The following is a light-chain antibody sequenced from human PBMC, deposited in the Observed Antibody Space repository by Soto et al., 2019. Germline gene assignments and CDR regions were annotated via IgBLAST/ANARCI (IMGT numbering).Light chain of an antibody. CDR2: RNN. J-gene: IGLJ2*01. V-gene: IGLV1-47*01. Sequence: QSVLTQPPSASGTPGQRVTISCSGSSSNIGSNYVYWYQQLPGTAPKLLIYRNNQRPSGVPDRFSGSKSGTSASLAISGLRSEDEADHYCAAWDDSLSGPVVFGGGTKLTVL. CDR1: SSNIGSNY. CDR3: AAWDDSLSGPVV.